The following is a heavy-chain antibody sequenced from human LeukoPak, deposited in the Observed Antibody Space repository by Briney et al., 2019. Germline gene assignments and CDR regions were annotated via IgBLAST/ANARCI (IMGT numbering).Heavy chain of an antibody. CDR2: IYTSGST. CDR1: GDSISSYY. V-gene: IGHV4-4*09. J-gene: IGHJ5*02. Sequence: PSETLSLTCTVSGDSISSYYWSWIRQPPGKGLEWIGYIYTSGSTNYNPSLKSRVTISVDTSKNQFSLKLSSVTAADTAVYYCARRIGWFDPWGQGTLVTVSS. CDR3: ARRIGWFDP. D-gene: IGHD2-21*01.